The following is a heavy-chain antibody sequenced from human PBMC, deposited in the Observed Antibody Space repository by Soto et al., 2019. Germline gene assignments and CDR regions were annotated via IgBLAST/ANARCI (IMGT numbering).Heavy chain of an antibody. CDR3: ARVDLMDAFEI. D-gene: IGHD2-8*01. Sequence: SETLSLTCAVYGGSFSGYYWSWIRQPPGKGLEWIGEINHSGSTNYNPSLKSRVTISVDTSKNQFSLKLSSVTAADTAVYYCARVDLMDAFEIWGQGTMVTVSS. CDR1: GGSFSGYY. J-gene: IGHJ3*02. CDR2: INHSGST. V-gene: IGHV4-34*01.